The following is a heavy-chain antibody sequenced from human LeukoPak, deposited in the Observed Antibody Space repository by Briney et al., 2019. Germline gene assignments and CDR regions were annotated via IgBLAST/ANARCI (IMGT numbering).Heavy chain of an antibody. CDR1: GYTFTSYA. CDR3: ARAYSGWYDWFDP. J-gene: IGHJ5*02. Sequence: GASVKVSCKASGYTFTSYAMHWVRQAPGQRLEWMGWINAGNGNTKYSQEFQGRVTITRDTSASTAYMELSSLRSEDMAVYYCARAYSGWYDWFDPWGQGTLVTVSS. CDR2: INAGNGNT. V-gene: IGHV1-3*03. D-gene: IGHD6-19*01.